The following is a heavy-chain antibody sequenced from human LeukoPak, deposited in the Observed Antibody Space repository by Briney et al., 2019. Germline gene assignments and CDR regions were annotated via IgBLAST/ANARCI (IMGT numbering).Heavy chain of an antibody. Sequence: PGGSLRLSCAVSGFTFDDYGMSWVRQAPGKGLEWVSGINWNGGSTGYADSVKGRFTISRDNAKNSLYLQMNSLRAEDTALYYCARDMGYCSGGSCPDYWGQGTPVTVSS. CDR2: INWNGGST. CDR1: GFTFDDYG. J-gene: IGHJ4*02. D-gene: IGHD2-15*01. V-gene: IGHV3-20*04. CDR3: ARDMGYCSGGSCPDY.